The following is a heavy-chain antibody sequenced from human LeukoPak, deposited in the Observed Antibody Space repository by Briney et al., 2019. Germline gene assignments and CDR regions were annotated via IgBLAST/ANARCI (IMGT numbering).Heavy chain of an antibody. Sequence: SGPTLVKPTQTLTLTCTFSGLSLSTSGVGVGWIRQPPGKALEWLALIYWDDDKRYSPSLKSRLTITKDTSKNQVVLTMTNMDPVDTATYYCAHSSGSYYNGWFDPWGQGTLVTVSS. CDR1: GLSLSTSGVG. D-gene: IGHD3-10*01. CDR3: AHSSGSYYNGWFDP. J-gene: IGHJ5*02. CDR2: IYWDDDK. V-gene: IGHV2-5*02.